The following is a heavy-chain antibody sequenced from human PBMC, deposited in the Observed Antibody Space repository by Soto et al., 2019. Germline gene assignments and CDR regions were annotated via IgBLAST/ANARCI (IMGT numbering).Heavy chain of an antibody. Sequence: PSETLSLTCAVSGGSISSGGYSWSWIRQPPGKGLEWIGYIYHSGSTYYNPSLKSRVTISVERSKNQLSLRLNSVTAADTAVYFCARGDSNSHSADWFDPWGHGTLVTVSS. J-gene: IGHJ5*02. V-gene: IGHV4-30-2*01. D-gene: IGHD4-4*01. CDR3: ARGDSNSHSADWFDP. CDR2: IYHSGST. CDR1: GGSISSGGYS.